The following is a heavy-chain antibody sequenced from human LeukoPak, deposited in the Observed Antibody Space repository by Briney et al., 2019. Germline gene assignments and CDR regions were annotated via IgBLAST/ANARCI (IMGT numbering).Heavy chain of an antibody. CDR3: ARYCSSTSCYSDY. Sequence: GASVKVSCKASGYTFTGYYMHWVRQAPGQGLEYMGRINPISGGTVYAQNFQGRVTMTRDTSITTAYMELTRLTSDDTAVYYCARYCSSTSCYSDYWGQGTLVTVSS. D-gene: IGHD2-2*01. CDR2: INPISGGT. J-gene: IGHJ4*02. CDR1: GYTFTGYY. V-gene: IGHV1-2*06.